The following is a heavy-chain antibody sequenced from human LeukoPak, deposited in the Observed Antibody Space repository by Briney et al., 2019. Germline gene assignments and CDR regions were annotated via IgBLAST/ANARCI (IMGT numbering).Heavy chain of an antibody. V-gene: IGHV3-23*01. CDR3: AKGTTRRITIFGVVRGGPNFDY. CDR2: ISGSGGST. CDR1: GFTFSSYA. Sequence: TGGSLRLSCAASGFTFSSYAVSWVRQAPGKGLEWVSAISGSGGSTYYADSVKGRFTISRDNSKNTLYLQMNSLRAEDTAVYYCAKGTTRRITIFGVVRGGPNFDYWGQGTLVTVSS. D-gene: IGHD3-3*01. J-gene: IGHJ4*02.